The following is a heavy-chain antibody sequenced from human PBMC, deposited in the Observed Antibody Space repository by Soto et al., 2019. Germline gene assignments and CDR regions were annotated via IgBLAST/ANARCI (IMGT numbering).Heavy chain of an antibody. CDR1: GGSISPYY. CDR3: ARKGAAASYAHYYMDV. V-gene: IGHV4-59*01. Sequence: QVQLQESGPGLVKPSETLSLTCTVSGGSISPYYWSWIRQPPGKGLEWIGYVYYSGNTNYNPSLESRVTISVDTSRNQFSLNLTSATAADTAVYCCARKGAAASYAHYYMDVWGRGTTVTVSS. D-gene: IGHD6-13*01. J-gene: IGHJ6*03. CDR2: VYYSGNT.